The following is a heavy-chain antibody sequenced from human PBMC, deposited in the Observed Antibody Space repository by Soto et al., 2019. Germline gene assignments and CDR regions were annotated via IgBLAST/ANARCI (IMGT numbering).Heavy chain of an antibody. CDR2: IYYSGST. J-gene: IGHJ4*02. CDR3: ARELRYFDWPVDY. CDR1: GGSISSGDYY. D-gene: IGHD3-9*01. V-gene: IGHV4-30-4*01. Sequence: SETLSLTCTVSGGSISSGDYYWSWIRQPPGKGLEWIGYIYYSGSTYYNPSLKSRVTISVDTSKNQFSLKLSSVTAADTAVYYCARELRYFDWPVDYRGQGTLVTVSS.